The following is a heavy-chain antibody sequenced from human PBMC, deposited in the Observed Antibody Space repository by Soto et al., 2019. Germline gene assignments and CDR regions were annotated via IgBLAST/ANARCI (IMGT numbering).Heavy chain of an antibody. D-gene: IGHD1-26*01. J-gene: IGHJ6*02. CDR3: ARGLSGSPGMDV. Sequence: QVQLVQSGAEVKKPGASVTVSCQASGYTFTSYDINWVRQATGQGLEWLGWMNPNSGNTGYAQKFQGRVTMTRNTSISTAYMELSSLRSEDTAVYYCARGLSGSPGMDVWGQGTTVTVSS. V-gene: IGHV1-8*01. CDR1: GYTFTSYD. CDR2: MNPNSGNT.